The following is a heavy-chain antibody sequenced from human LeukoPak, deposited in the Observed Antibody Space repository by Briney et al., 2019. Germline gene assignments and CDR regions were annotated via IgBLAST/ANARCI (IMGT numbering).Heavy chain of an antibody. CDR1: GGTFSSYT. CDR2: IIPILGIA. V-gene: IGHV1-69*04. J-gene: IGHJ4*02. D-gene: IGHD5-18*01. CDR3: ARDHRGYSYGYPLDY. Sequence: SVKVSCKASGGTFSSYTISWVRQAPGQGLEWMGRIIPILGIANYAQKFQGRVTITADKSTSTAYMELSSLRSEDTAVYYCARDHRGYSYGYPLDYWGQGTLVTVSS.